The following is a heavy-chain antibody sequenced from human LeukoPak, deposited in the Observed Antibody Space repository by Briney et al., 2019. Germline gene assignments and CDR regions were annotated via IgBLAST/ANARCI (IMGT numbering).Heavy chain of an antibody. CDR1: GGSISSGGYS. J-gene: IGHJ5*02. CDR3: ARVWFGELSGWFDP. CDR2: IYHSGST. V-gene: IGHV4-30-2*01. Sequence: SETLSLTCDVSGGSISSGGYSWSWIRQPPGKGLEWIGYIYHSGSTYYNPSLKSRVTISVDRSKNQFSLKLSSVTAADTAVYYCARVWFGELSGWFDPWGQGTLVTVSS. D-gene: IGHD3-10*01.